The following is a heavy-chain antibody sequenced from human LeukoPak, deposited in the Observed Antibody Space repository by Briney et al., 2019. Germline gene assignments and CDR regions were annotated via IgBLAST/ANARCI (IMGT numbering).Heavy chain of an antibody. CDR2: FDPEDGET. V-gene: IGHV1-24*01. CDR3: ATSPGNYDFWSGYNRYWYFDL. Sequence: ASVKVSCKASGYTFTSYGISWVRQAPGKGLEWMGGFDPEDGETIYAQKFQGRVTMTEDTSTDTAYMELSSLRSEDTAVYYCATSPGNYDFWSGYNRYWYFDLWGRGTLVTVSS. D-gene: IGHD3-3*01. CDR1: GYTFTSYG. J-gene: IGHJ2*01.